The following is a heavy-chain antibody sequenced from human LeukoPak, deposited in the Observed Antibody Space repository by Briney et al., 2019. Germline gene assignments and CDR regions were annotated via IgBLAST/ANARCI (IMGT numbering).Heavy chain of an antibody. CDR3: ARGNNY. Sequence: GESLRLSCAASGFIVSSDYMNWVRQAPGKGLEWVSVIYNSGATYHADSVKGRFTISRDNSKNTLYLQMNSLRVEDTAVYYCARGNNYWGQGTLVTVSS. V-gene: IGHV3-53*01. CDR1: GFIVSSDY. J-gene: IGHJ4*02. CDR2: IYNSGAT. D-gene: IGHD1/OR15-1a*01.